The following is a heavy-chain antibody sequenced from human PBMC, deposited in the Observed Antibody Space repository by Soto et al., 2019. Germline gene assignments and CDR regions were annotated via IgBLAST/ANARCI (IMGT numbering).Heavy chain of an antibody. CDR3: AKDDYYDSSGFDY. CDR2: ISYDGSNK. CDR1: GFTFSSYG. J-gene: IGHJ4*02. V-gene: IGHV3-30*18. D-gene: IGHD3-22*01. Sequence: GGSLRLSCAASGFTFSSYGMHWVRQAPGKGLEWVAVISYDGSNKYYADSVKGRFTISRDNSKSTLYLQMNSLRAEDTAVYYCAKDDYYDSSGFDYWGQGTLVTVSS.